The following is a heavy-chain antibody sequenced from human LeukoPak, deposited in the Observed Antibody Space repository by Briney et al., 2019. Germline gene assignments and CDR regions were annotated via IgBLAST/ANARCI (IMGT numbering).Heavy chain of an antibody. D-gene: IGHD3-22*01. CDR1: GGSISSTNFY. J-gene: IGHJ6*03. Sequence: TSETLCLTCTVSGGSISSTNFYWGWIRQPPGKGLEWIGIIYYSGGTYNNPSLKSRVTISVDTSKNQFSLKLSSVTAADTAVYYCARQAYYDSTGYPYYYYYMDVWGKGTTVTVSS. V-gene: IGHV4-39*01. CDR3: ARQAYYDSTGYPYYYYYMDV. CDR2: IYYSGGT.